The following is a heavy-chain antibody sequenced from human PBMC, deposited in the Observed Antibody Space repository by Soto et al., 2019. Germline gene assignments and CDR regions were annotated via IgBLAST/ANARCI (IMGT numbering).Heavy chain of an antibody. CDR2: INHSGST. V-gene: IGHV4-34*01. CDR3: ARGRITGTIRNGMDV. CDR1: GGSFSGYY. Sequence: SETLSLTCAVYGGSFSGYYWSWIRQPPGKGLEWIGEINHSGSTNYNPSLKSRVTISVDTSKNQFSLKLSSVTAADTAVYYCARGRITGTIRNGMDVWGQGTTVTVSS. J-gene: IGHJ6*02. D-gene: IGHD1-7*01.